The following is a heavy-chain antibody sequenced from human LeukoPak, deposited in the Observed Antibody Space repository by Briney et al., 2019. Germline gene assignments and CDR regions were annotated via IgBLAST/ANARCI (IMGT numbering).Heavy chain of an antibody. D-gene: IGHD3-16*01. CDR1: GGSISSGGYY. V-gene: IGHV4-30-2*01. CDR3: ASQRGPYRTSVFDY. CDR2: IFHSGVT. J-gene: IGHJ4*02. Sequence: SQILSLTCTVSGGSISSGGYYWSWIRQPPGKGLEWFGYIFHSGVTSYNPSLKSRVTISVDTSMNQFSLTLTSVTAADTAVYYCASQRGPYRTSVFDYWGQGTLVTVSS.